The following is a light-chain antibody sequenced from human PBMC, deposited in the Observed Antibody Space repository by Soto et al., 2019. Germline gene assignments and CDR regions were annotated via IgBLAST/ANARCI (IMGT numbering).Light chain of an antibody. J-gene: IGKJ2*01. CDR2: DAS. CDR3: QHYHTYPYS. Sequence: DIQMTQSPSTLSASVGARVTITCRASQSVRTWLAWYQQRPGRAPKLLIYDASSLENGVPSRFSGSGAGTEFTLTLNNLQPEDFATYYCQHYHTYPYSFGQGTKLEIK. CDR1: QSVRTW. V-gene: IGKV1-5*01.